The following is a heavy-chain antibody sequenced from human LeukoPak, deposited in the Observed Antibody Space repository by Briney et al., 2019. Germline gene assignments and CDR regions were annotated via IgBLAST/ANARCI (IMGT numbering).Heavy chain of an antibody. Sequence: GGSLRLSCAASGFTFSSYWMHWVRQAPGKGLVWVSRINSDGSSTSYADSVKGRFTISRDNAKNTLYLQMNSLRAEDTAVYYCARDPRRYYDSSGHYYYYYGMDVWGQGTTVTVSS. J-gene: IGHJ6*02. CDR3: ARDPRRYYDSSGHYYYYYGMDV. CDR1: GFTFSSYW. D-gene: IGHD3-22*01. V-gene: IGHV3-74*01. CDR2: INSDGSST.